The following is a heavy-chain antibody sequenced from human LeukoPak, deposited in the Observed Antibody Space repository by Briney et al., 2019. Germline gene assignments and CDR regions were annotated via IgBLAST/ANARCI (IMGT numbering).Heavy chain of an antibody. J-gene: IGHJ4*02. CDR1: GLTFDDYA. V-gene: IGHV3-9*01. CDR3: AKDSAD. CDR2: ISWNSGSI. Sequence: GGSLRLSCAASGLTFDDYAMHWVRQAPGKGLEWVSGISWNSGSIGYADSVKGRFTISRDNAKNSLYLQMNSLRAEDTALYYCAKDSADWGQGTQVTVSS.